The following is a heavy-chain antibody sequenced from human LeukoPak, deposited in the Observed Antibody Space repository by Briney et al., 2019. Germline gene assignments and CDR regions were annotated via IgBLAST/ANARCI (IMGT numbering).Heavy chain of an antibody. CDR2: INPNSGDT. CDR1: GYTFIGYS. Sequence: ASVKVSCKASGYTFIGYSVHWVRQAPGQGLDWMGWINPNSGDTNYAQKFQGRVTMTRDTSITTAYMELSSLRSDDTAVYYCARELARVGATTIPTAFDIWGQGTVVTVSS. CDR3: ARELARVGATTIPTAFDI. J-gene: IGHJ3*02. V-gene: IGHV1-2*02. D-gene: IGHD1-26*01.